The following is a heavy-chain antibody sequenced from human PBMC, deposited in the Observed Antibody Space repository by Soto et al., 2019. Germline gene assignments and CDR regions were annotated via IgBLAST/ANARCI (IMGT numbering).Heavy chain of an antibody. CDR3: ARVEDYYGFYCMDV. Sequence: ASVKVSCKASGYTFTSYAMHWVRQAPGQRLEWMGWINAGNGNTKYSQKFQGRVTITRDTSASTAYMELSSLRSEDTAVYYCARVEDYYGFYCMDVWGPGTTVTVSS. V-gene: IGHV1-3*01. CDR1: GYTFTSYA. J-gene: IGHJ6*02. CDR2: INAGNGNT. D-gene: IGHD3-10*01.